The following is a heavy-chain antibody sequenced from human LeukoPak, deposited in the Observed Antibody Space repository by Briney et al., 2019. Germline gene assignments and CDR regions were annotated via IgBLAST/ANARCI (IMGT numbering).Heavy chain of an antibody. CDR1: GDSISIYY. Sequence: PSETLSLTCSVSGDSISIYYWSWTRQPPGKGLEWIGYIYNSGSTNYNPSLKSRVTISVDTSKNQFSLKLSSVTAADTAVYYCTRGYSGIGIYAFDIWGQGTMVTVSS. D-gene: IGHD1-26*01. V-gene: IGHV4-59*12. J-gene: IGHJ3*02. CDR3: TRGYSGIGIYAFDI. CDR2: IYNSGST.